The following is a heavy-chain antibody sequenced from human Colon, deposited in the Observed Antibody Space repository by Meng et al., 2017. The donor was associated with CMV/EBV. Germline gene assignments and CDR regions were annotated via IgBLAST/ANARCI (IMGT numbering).Heavy chain of an antibody. CDR3: ASAGDDYFDF. Sequence: KVYCKTSGYTFTGYKVHWVPQAPGQGLEWMGWINPNMGGTTFAQKFQGRVTVTRDTSISTVYMELNSLRSDDTAVYYCASAGDDYFDFWGQGTLVTVSS. J-gene: IGHJ4*02. V-gene: IGHV1-2*02. CDR1: GYTFTGYK. D-gene: IGHD5-24*01. CDR2: INPNMGGT.